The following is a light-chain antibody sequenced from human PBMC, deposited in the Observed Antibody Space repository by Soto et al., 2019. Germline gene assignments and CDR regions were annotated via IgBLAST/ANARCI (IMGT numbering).Light chain of an antibody. CDR3: CSYAGSSTWV. CDR1: RSDVGGYKY. CDR2: DVS. V-gene: IGLV2-11*01. Sequence: QSALTQPRLVSGSPGQSVAISCTGSRSDVGGYKYVSWYQQFPGKAPKLIIYDVSRRPSGVPDRFSGSKSGNTASLTISGLQAEDEADYYCCSYAGSSTWVFGGGTKVTVL. J-gene: IGLJ3*02.